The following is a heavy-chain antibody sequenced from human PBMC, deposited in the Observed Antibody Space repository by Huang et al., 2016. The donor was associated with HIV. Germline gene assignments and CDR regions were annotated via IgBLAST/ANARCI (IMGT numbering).Heavy chain of an antibody. Sequence: QVQLQQWGAGLLRPSETLSLTCAVYGGSFSGYYGTWIRQPPGKGLEWIGEINHSESTNSHPSLKSRVTISVDTSRNQFSLTLTSVTAADTAVYYCARGQGGYYYYMDVWGKGTTVTVSS. CDR2: INHSEST. V-gene: IGHV4-34*01. CDR1: GGSFSGYY. CDR3: ARGQGGYYYYMDV. J-gene: IGHJ6*03.